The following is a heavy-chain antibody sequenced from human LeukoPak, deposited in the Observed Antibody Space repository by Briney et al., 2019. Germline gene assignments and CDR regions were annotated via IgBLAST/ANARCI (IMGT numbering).Heavy chain of an antibody. Sequence: SETLSLTCTVSGGSISSYYWSWIRQPPGKGLEWIGYICYSGSTNYNPSLKSRVTISVDTSKNQFSLKLSSVTAADTAVYYCARLAQGVIAVAGTPYFDYWGQGTLVTVSS. CDR3: ARLAQGVIAVAGTPYFDY. CDR1: GGSISSYY. J-gene: IGHJ4*02. D-gene: IGHD6-19*01. CDR2: ICYSGST. V-gene: IGHV4-59*08.